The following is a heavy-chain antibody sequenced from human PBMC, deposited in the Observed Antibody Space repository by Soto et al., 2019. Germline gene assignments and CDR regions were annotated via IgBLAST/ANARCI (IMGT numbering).Heavy chain of an antibody. D-gene: IGHD6-19*01. CDR1: GYSFTSYW. J-gene: IGHJ6*02. V-gene: IGHV5-10-1*01. CDR2: IDPSDSYT. Sequence: PGESLKISCKGSGYSFTSYWISWVRQMPGKGLEWMGTIDPSDSYTNYSPSFQGHVTMPADKSISTAYLQWRSLKASDTAMYYCARHPAIAVAGAVYGMDVWGQGTTVTVSS. CDR3: ARHPAIAVAGAVYGMDV.